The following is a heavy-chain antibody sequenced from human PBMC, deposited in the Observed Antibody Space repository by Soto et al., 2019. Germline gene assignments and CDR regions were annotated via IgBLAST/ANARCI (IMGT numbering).Heavy chain of an antibody. Sequence: QVQLVESGGGVVQPGRSLRLSCAASGFTFSSYAMHWVRQAPGKGLEWVAVISYDGSNKYYADSVKGRFTISRDNSKNTLYLQMNSLRAEDTAVYYCARDLVPPIKTYYDFWSGYRNYYGMDVWGQGTTVTVSS. CDR2: ISYDGSNK. J-gene: IGHJ6*02. CDR1: GFTFSSYA. D-gene: IGHD3-3*01. V-gene: IGHV3-30-3*01. CDR3: ARDLVPPIKTYYDFWSGYRNYYGMDV.